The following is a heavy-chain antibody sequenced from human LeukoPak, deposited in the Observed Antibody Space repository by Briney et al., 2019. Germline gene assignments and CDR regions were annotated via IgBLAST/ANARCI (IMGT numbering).Heavy chain of an antibody. J-gene: IGHJ4*02. V-gene: IGHV3-30*18. CDR2: ISYDGSNK. Sequence: PGGSLRLSCAASGFTFSSHGMHWVRQAPGKGLEWVAVISYDGSNKYYGDSVKGRFTISRDNSKNTLYLQMNSLRAEDTAVYYCAKDRNGYNFEYFDYWGQGTLVTVPS. CDR1: GFTFSSHG. CDR3: AKDRNGYNFEYFDY. D-gene: IGHD5-24*01.